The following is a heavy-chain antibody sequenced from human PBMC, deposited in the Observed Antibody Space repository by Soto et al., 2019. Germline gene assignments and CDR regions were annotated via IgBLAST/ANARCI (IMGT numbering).Heavy chain of an antibody. J-gene: IGHJ4*02. V-gene: IGHV3-74*01. CDR3: AKDSWYFDL. Sequence: WSLRLSCEASGFIFTNFWMHWVRQVPGQGLVWVSRIDTSGSSTSYADSVKGRFTISRDNAKSTVSLQMNSLRAEDTGVYYCAKDSWYFDLWSQGSLVTVSS. D-gene: IGHD6-13*01. CDR2: IDTSGSST. CDR1: GFIFTNFW.